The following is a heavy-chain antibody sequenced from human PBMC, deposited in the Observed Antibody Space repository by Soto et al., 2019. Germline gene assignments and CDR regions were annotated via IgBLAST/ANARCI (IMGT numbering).Heavy chain of an antibody. Sequence: GPMRLSCEASGFTFSNHEMNWIRQETGKGLEWVEHMTENGGTIYYADSVKGRFAISRDNANNLLYLQLYSLRPEDTALYYCARSGGRFRPFDSWGQVTVVTVSS. J-gene: IGHJ4*02. D-gene: IGHD2-15*01. V-gene: IGHV3-48*03. CDR1: GFTFSNHE. CDR2: MTENGGTI. CDR3: ARSGGRFRPFDS.